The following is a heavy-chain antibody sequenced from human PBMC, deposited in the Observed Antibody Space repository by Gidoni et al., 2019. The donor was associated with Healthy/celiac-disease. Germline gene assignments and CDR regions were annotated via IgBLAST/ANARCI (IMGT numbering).Heavy chain of an antibody. Sequence: EVQLVESGGGLVQPGGSLRLSCAASGFTFSSYAMSWVRQAPGKGLEWVSAISGSGGSTYYADSVKGRFTISRDNSKNTLYLQMNSLRAEDTAVYYCAKDLDYYDSSGYYLPLYYFDYWGQGTLVTVSS. CDR1: GFTFSSYA. D-gene: IGHD3-22*01. J-gene: IGHJ4*02. CDR2: ISGSGGST. V-gene: IGHV3-23*04. CDR3: AKDLDYYDSSGYYLPLYYFDY.